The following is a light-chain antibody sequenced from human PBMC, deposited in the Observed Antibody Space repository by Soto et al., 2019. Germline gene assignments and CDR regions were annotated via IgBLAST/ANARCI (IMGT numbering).Light chain of an antibody. CDR1: QSVSSNY. Sequence: EIVLTQSPGTLSLSPGERATLSCRASQSVSSNYLAWYQHKPGQAPGLLIYDASSRATGIPDRFGGSGSGTDFTLTISRLEPEDFAVYYCQQYGSSPGTFGQGTKVEIK. CDR2: DAS. CDR3: QQYGSSPGT. V-gene: IGKV3-20*01. J-gene: IGKJ1*01.